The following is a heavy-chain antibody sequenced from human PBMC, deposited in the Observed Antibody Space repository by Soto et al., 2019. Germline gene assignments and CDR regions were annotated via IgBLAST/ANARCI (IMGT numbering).Heavy chain of an antibody. V-gene: IGHV4-59*01. CDR2: ISDSGST. CDR3: ARERVGHSAMDV. D-gene: IGHD1-26*01. CDR1: GGSITNYY. Sequence: QVQLQESGPGLVKPSETLSLMCTVSGGSITNYYWSWVRQSPARGLEWIGYISDSGSTKYNPSLRSRASISLGSSKKQFSLTLTSVTAADTAVYYCARERVGHSAMDVWGQGTTVTVSS. J-gene: IGHJ6*02.